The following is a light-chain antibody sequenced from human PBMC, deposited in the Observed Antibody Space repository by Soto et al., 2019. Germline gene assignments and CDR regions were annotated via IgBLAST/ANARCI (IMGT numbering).Light chain of an antibody. CDR1: QSVSSTY. J-gene: IGKJ2*01. V-gene: IGKV3-20*01. Sequence: EIVLTQSPGTLSLSPGERATLSCRASQSVSSTYLAWYQQKPGQAPRLLIYGASSRTTGIPDRFSGSWSETDFTLAISRLEPEDLAVYYCQQYDTSPTTFGQGTKVQIK. CDR2: GAS. CDR3: QQYDTSPTT.